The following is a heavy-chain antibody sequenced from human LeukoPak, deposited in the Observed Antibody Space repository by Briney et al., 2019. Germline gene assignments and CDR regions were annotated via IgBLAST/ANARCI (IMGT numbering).Heavy chain of an antibody. CDR3: ARGRKLGYYGSGSYQGPFDY. D-gene: IGHD3-10*01. J-gene: IGHJ4*02. CDR2: INHSGST. V-gene: IGHV4-34*01. CDR1: GGSFSGYY. Sequence: SETLSLTRAVYGGSFSGYYWSWIRQPPGKGLEWIGEINHSGSTNYNPSLKSRVTISVDTSKNQFSLKLSSVTAADTAVYYCARGRKLGYYGSGSYQGPFDYWGQGTLVTVSS.